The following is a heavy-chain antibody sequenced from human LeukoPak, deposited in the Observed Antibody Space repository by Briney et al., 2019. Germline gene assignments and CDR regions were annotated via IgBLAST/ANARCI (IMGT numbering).Heavy chain of an antibody. CDR3: ARSRILTGYVNWFDP. V-gene: IGHV4-59*01. CDR2: IYYSGST. D-gene: IGHD3-9*01. J-gene: IGHJ5*02. CDR1: GGSISSYY. Sequence: PSETLSLTCTVSGGSISSYYWSWIRQPPGKGLEWIGYIYYSGSTNYNPSLKSRVTISVDTSKNQFSLKLSSVTAADTAVYYCARSRILTGYVNWFDPWGQGTLVTVSS.